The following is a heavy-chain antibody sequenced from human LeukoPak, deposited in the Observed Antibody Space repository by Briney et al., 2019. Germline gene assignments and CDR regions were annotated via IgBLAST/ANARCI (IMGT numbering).Heavy chain of an antibody. D-gene: IGHD6-13*01. CDR1: GGSISSSSYY. V-gene: IGHV4-39*01. CDR2: IYYSGST. J-gene: IGHJ4*02. CDR3: ARLLTGGIADY. Sequence: SETLSLTCTVSGGSISSSSYYWGWIRQPPGKGLEWIGSIYYSGSTYYNPSLKSRVTISVDTSKNQFSLKLSSVTAADTAVYYCARLLTGGIADYWGQGTLVTASS.